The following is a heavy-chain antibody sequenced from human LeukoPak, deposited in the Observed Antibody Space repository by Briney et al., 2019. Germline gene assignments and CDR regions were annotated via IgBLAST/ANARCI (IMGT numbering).Heavy chain of an antibody. CDR2: IYYSGST. Sequence: PSETLYLTCTVSGGSISSYYWSWIRQPPGKGLEWIGYIYYSGSTNYNPSLKSRVTISVDTSKNQFSLKLSSVTAADTAVYYCARAEITMIVVGAFDIWGQGTTVTVSS. CDR3: ARAEITMIVVGAFDI. V-gene: IGHV4-59*01. CDR1: GGSISSYY. J-gene: IGHJ3*02. D-gene: IGHD3-22*01.